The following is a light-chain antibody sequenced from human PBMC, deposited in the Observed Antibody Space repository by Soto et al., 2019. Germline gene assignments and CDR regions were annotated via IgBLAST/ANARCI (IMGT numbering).Light chain of an antibody. V-gene: IGLV2-11*01. J-gene: IGLJ1*01. CDR3: CSYAGSYYV. CDR1: SSDVGGYNY. Sequence: QSALTQPRSVSGSPGXSVTISCTGTSSDVGGYNYVSWYQQHPGKAPKLMIYDVSKRPSGVPDRFSGSKSGNTASLTISGLQAEDEAEYYCCSYAGSYYVFGTGTKVTVL. CDR2: DVS.